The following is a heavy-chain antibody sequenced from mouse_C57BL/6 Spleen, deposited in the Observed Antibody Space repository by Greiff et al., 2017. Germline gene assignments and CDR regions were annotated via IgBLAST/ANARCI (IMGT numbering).Heavy chain of an antibody. V-gene: IGHV1-85*01. J-gene: IGHJ1*03. CDR3: ARASPVVATEYFDV. CDR2: IYPRDGST. CDR1: GYTFTSYD. Sequence: VQLVESGPELVKPGASVKLSCKASGYTFTSYDINWVKQRPGQGLEWIGRIYPRDGSTKYNEKFKGKATLTVDTSSSTAYMELHSLTSEDAAVXFYARASPVVATEYFDVWGTGTTVTVSA. D-gene: IGHD1-1*01.